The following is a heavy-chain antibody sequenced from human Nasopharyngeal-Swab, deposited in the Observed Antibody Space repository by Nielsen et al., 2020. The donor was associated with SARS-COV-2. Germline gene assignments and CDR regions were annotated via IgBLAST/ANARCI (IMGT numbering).Heavy chain of an antibody. J-gene: IGHJ4*02. CDR3: AKDVHGDYGGIDY. Sequence: GESLKISSAASGFTFRSFCMGWVRQAPGKGLEWVAVISYDGSNEYYGDSVKGRFTISRDNSKNTLYLQMNSLRVDDTVVYYCAKDVHGDYGGIDYWGQGILVTVSS. D-gene: IGHD4-17*01. CDR1: GFTFRSFC. V-gene: IGHV3-30*18. CDR2: ISYDGSNE.